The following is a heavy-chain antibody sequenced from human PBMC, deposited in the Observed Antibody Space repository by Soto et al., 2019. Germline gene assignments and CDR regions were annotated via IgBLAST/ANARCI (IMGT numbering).Heavy chain of an antibody. Sequence: SETLSLTCTVSGGSISTHYWGWIRQPPGKGLERIGYIYYRGSTNYNSSLKSRVTISIDTSKNQFSLELSSVTAADTAVYYCARLSNSWQYYYYYMDVWGKGTTVTVSS. CDR1: GGSISTHY. CDR3: ARLSNSWQYYYYYMDV. D-gene: IGHD6-13*01. V-gene: IGHV4-59*08. J-gene: IGHJ6*03. CDR2: IYYRGST.